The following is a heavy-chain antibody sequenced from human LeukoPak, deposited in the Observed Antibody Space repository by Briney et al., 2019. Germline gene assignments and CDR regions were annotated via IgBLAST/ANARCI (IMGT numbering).Heavy chain of an antibody. CDR1: GFTFSSYG. CDR3: ARYPEGRVLKYNYYFDY. V-gene: IGHV3-33*01. J-gene: IGHJ4*02. Sequence: PGRSLRLSCAASGFTFSSYGMHWVRQAPGKGLEWVVVIWYDGSNKYYADSVKGRFTISRDNSKNTLYLQMNSLRAEDTAVYYCARYPEGRVLKYNYYFDYWGQGTLVTVSS. CDR2: IWYDGSNK. D-gene: IGHD3-3*01.